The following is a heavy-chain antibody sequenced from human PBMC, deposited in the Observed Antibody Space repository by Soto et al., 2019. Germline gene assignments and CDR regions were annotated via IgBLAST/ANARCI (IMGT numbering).Heavy chain of an antibody. CDR2: IKQDGSEK. CDR1: GFTFSSYW. CDR3: ARDHPTYYDFWSGVFDY. Sequence: GGSLRLSCAASGFTFSSYWMSWVRQAPGEGLEWVANIKQDGSEKYYVDSVKGRFTISRDNAKNSLYLQMNSLRAEDTAVYYCARDHPTYYDFWSGVFDYWGQGTLVTVSS. V-gene: IGHV3-7*05. D-gene: IGHD3-3*01. J-gene: IGHJ4*02.